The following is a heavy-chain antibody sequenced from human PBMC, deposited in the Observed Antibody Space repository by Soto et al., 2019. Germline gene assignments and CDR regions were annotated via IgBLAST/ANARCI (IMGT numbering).Heavy chain of an antibody. D-gene: IGHD3-10*01. CDR3: AKIRGFGELLSPLFDY. J-gene: IGHJ4*02. CDR2: ISGSGGST. V-gene: IGHV3-23*01. Sequence: GGSLRLSCAASGFTFSSYAMSWVRQAPGKGLEWVSAISGSGGSTYYADSVKGRFTISRDNSKNTLYLQMNSLRAEDTAVYYCAKIRGFGELLSPLFDYWGQGTLVTVSS. CDR1: GFTFSSYA.